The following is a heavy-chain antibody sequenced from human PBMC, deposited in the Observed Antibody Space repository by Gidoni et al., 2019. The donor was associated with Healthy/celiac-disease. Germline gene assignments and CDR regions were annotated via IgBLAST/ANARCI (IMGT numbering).Heavy chain of an antibody. CDR3: ARVVRGYWYFDL. CDR2: IYYSGST. V-gene: IGHV4-31*03. D-gene: IGHD6-13*01. J-gene: IGHJ2*01. CDR1: GGSISSGGYY. Sequence: QVQLQESGPGLVKPPQTLSLTCTVSGGSISSGGYYWRWIRQHPGKGLEWIGYIYYSGSTYYNPSLKSRVTISVDTAKNQFSLKLSSVTAADTAVYYCARVVRGYWYFDLWGRGTLVTVSS.